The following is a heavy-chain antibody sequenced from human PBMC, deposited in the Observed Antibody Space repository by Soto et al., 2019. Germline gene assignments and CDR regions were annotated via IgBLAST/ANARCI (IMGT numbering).Heavy chain of an antibody. J-gene: IGHJ4*02. Sequence: SETLSLTCTVSGGSLSSYYWSWIRRPPGMGLEWIASISYSGTTNYNSSLKSRVTISIDTSKNQFSLKFNSVTAADTAVYYCAREGGRYCTGGSCQVDYWGQGTLVTVSS. V-gene: IGHV4-59*12. CDR3: AREGGRYCTGGSCQVDY. CDR2: ISYSGTT. D-gene: IGHD2-15*01. CDR1: GGSLSSYY.